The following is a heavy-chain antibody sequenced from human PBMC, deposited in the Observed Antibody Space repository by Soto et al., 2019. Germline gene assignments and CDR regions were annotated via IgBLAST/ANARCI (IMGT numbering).Heavy chain of an antibody. CDR2: IKQDGSEK. D-gene: IGHD2-2*01. V-gene: IGHV3-7*01. J-gene: IGHJ4*02. CDR1: GFTFSGYW. Sequence: EVQLVESGGGLVQPGGSLRLSCAASGFTFSGYWMRWVRQAPGKGLEWMANIKQDGSEKYYVDSVKGRFTISRDNAKNSLYLLMNSLRAEDTDVYYCAKNNRYCSSTNCFVFDYWGQGTLVTVSS. CDR3: AKNNRYCSSTNCFVFDY.